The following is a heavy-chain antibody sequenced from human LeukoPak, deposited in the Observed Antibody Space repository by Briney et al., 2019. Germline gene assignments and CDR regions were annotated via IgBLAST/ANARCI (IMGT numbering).Heavy chain of an antibody. CDR3: ARVYSSGYYNWFDP. CDR1: GGSFSGYY. V-gene: IGHV4-34*01. CDR2: INHSGST. J-gene: IGHJ5*02. Sequence: SETLSLTCAVYGGSFSGYYWSWIRQPPGKGLEWIGEINHSGSTNYNPSLKSRVTISVDTSKNQFSLKLSSATAADTAVYYCARVYSSGYYNWFDPWGQGTLVTVSS. D-gene: IGHD3-22*01.